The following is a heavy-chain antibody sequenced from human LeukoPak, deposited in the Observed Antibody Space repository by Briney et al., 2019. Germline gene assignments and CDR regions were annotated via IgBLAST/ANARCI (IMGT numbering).Heavy chain of an antibody. V-gene: IGHV4-39*07. D-gene: IGHD3-10*01. CDR2: INHSGVI. Sequence: SETLSLTCTVSGGSISSSSYYWSWIRQPPGKGLEWFGEINHSGVINYNPSLESRVTISADTSKNQFSLKLSSVTAADTAVYYCASSMGRFYYYYMDVWGKGTTVTVSS. J-gene: IGHJ6*03. CDR1: GGSISSSSYY. CDR3: ASSMGRFYYYYMDV.